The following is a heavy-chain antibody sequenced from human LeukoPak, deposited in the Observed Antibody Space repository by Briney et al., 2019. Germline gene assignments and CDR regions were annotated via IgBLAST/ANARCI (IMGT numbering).Heavy chain of an antibody. CDR3: VRDQGRPGDY. CDR2: TRNKAHNYTT. V-gene: IGHV3-72*01. J-gene: IGHJ4*02. D-gene: IGHD2-2*01. CDR1: GFPLSDHF. Sequence: GGSLRLSCAVSGFPLSDHFLDWVRQAPGKGLEWVGRTRNKAHNYTTSYAASVQGRFTISRHASKKLMYLQMNSLKTEDTAVYFCVRDQGRPGDYWGQGTLVTVSS.